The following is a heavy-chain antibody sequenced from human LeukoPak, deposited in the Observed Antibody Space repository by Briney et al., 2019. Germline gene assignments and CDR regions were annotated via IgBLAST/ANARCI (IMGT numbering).Heavy chain of an antibody. CDR1: GFTVRDGY. D-gene: IGHD2-21*02. CDR2: INQDGSVK. J-gene: IGHJ4*02. CDR3: ARGHSGDWAL. V-gene: IGHV3-7*01. Sequence: PGGSLRLSCAASGFTVRDGYMSWVRQAPGRGLEWVANINQDGSVKYYVDSVKGRFTISRDNAKNSLFLQMNSLRAEDTAVYYCARGHSGDWALGGQGTLVTVSS.